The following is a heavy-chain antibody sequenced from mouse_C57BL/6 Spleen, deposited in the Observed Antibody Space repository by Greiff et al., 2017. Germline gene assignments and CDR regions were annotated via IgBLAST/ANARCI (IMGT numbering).Heavy chain of an antibody. V-gene: IGHV1-64*01. Sequence: QVQLQQPGAELVKPGASVKLSCKASGYTFTSYWMHWVKQRPGQGLEWIGMIHPNSGSTNYNEKFKSKATLTVDKSSSTAYMQLSSLTSEDSAVYYCAREGLRPYAMGCWGQGTSVTVSS. CDR3: AREGLRPYAMGC. CDR2: IHPNSGST. J-gene: IGHJ4*01. CDR1: GYTFTSYW. D-gene: IGHD2-4*01.